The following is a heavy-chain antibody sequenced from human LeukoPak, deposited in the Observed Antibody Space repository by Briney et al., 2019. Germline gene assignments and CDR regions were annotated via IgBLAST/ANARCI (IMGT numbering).Heavy chain of an antibody. CDR2: IYHSGTT. CDR3: ARSYSGWFDP. V-gene: IGHV4-30-2*01. J-gene: IGHJ5*02. D-gene: IGHD1-26*01. CDR1: GGSISSGGYS. Sequence: PSQTLSPTCAVSGGSISSGGYSWTWIRQPPGRGREGIGSIYHSGTTYYNPSLKSRVTISVDRSKNQFSLKLSSVTAADTAVYYCARSYSGWFDPWGQGTLVTVSS.